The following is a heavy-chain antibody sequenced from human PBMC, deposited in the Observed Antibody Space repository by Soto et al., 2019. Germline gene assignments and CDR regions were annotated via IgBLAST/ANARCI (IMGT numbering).Heavy chain of an antibody. CDR1: GFTFSSYA. CDR2: ISGSGGST. D-gene: IGHD3-3*01. J-gene: IGHJ5*02. CDR3: AKDPSRYYDFWSGYVPGWFDP. Sequence: GGSLRLSCAASGFTFSSYAMSWVRQAPGKGLEWVSAISGSGGSTYYADSVKGRFTISRDNSKNTLYLQMNSLRAEDTAVYYCAKDPSRYYDFWSGYVPGWFDPWGQGTLVTVS. V-gene: IGHV3-23*01.